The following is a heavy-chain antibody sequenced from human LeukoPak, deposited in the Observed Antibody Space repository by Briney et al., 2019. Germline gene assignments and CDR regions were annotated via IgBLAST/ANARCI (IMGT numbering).Heavy chain of an antibody. Sequence: SETLSLTCTVSGGSISSSSYYWGWIRQPPGKGLEWIGSIYYSGSTYYNPSLKSRVTISVDTSKNQFSLKLSSVTAADTAVYYCARSEGTTVVTHLGAFDIWGQGTMVTVSS. J-gene: IGHJ3*02. V-gene: IGHV4-39*01. D-gene: IGHD4-23*01. CDR3: ARSEGTTVVTHLGAFDI. CDR2: IYYSGST. CDR1: GGSISSSSYY.